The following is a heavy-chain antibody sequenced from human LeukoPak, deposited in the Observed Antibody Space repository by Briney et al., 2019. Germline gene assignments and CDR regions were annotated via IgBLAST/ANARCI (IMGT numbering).Heavy chain of an antibody. Sequence: SETLSLTCTVSGGSISMSTYYWGWIRQPPGKGLECIGSIHFSGNSYYNPSPSLRSRVTISVDTSKNQFSLNVISVTAADTAVYYCARFTRSSSSHYYYYAMDVWGQGTTVTVSS. CDR3: ARFTRSSSSHYYYYAMDV. CDR2: IHFSGNS. D-gene: IGHD6-6*01. V-gene: IGHV4-39*01. J-gene: IGHJ6*02. CDR1: GGSISMSTYY.